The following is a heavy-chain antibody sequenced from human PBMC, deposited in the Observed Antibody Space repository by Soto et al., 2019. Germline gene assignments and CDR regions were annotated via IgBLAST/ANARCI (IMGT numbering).Heavy chain of an antibody. V-gene: IGHV3-23*01. J-gene: IGHJ6*02. CDR3: AKGPTIFGVVIAFEYDYGMDV. Sequence: EVQLLASGGGLIQPGGSMRLSCAASKFTFTTSAMSWVRQAPGKALEWVSAISSSGATTYYADSVKGRFTISRDNSKNTLDLQMNSLRAEDTAVYYCAKGPTIFGVVIAFEYDYGMDVWGQGTTVTVSS. CDR2: ISSSGATT. D-gene: IGHD3-3*01. CDR1: KFTFTTSA.